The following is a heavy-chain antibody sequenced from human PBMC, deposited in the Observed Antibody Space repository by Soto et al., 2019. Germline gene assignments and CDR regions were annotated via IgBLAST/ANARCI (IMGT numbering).Heavy chain of an antibody. Sequence: SQTLSLTCAISGDSVSSNSAAWNWIRQSPSRGLEWLGRTYYRSKWYNDYAVSVKSRITINPDTSKNQFSLQLNSVTPEDTAVYYCARAYCFYSASVGVVIENPVDYYYGMDVWGQGTTVTVSS. D-gene: IGHD3-3*01. CDR3: ARAYCFYSASVGVVIENPVDYYYGMDV. V-gene: IGHV6-1*01. J-gene: IGHJ6*02. CDR1: GDSVSSNSAA. CDR2: TYYRSKWYN.